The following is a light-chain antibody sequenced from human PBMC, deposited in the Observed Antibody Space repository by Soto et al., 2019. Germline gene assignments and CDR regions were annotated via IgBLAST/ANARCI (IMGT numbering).Light chain of an antibody. CDR3: QSFDRSQTYDNRLSGV. J-gene: IGLJ3*02. CDR2: KVT. CDR1: SSDVGTYDL. V-gene: IGLV2-14*01. Sequence: QSALTQPASVSESPGQSITISCIGTSSDVGTYDLVSWYQQHPGKAPKVIISKVTNRPSGVSTRFSGSKSGNTASLTISGLQTEDEATYYCQSFDRSQTYDNRLSGVFGGGTKLTVL.